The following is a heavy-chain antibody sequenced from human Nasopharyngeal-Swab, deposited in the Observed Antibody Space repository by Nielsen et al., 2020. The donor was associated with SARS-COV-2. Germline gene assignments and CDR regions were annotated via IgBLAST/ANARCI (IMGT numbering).Heavy chain of an antibody. CDR1: GGSLSGYY. CDR3: AEKGYTSSWYFY. J-gene: IGHJ4*02. CDR2: INHSGST. D-gene: IGHD6-13*01. Sequence: GSLRLSCAMYGGSLSGYYWSWIRQPPGKGLEWIGEINHSGSTDYNPSHKSRVTISLDTSKNQFSLKLRSVTAADTAVYYCAEKGYTSSWYFYWGQGTLVTVSS. V-gene: IGHV4-34*01.